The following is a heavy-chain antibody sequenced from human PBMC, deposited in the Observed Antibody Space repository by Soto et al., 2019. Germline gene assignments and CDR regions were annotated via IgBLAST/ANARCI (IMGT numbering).Heavy chain of an antibody. CDR1: GFTFSSYA. J-gene: IGHJ4*02. CDR2: ISGSGGST. D-gene: IGHD6-13*01. Sequence: PGGSLRLSCAASGFTFSSYAMSWVRQAPGKGLEWVSAISGSGGSTYYADSVKGRFTISRDNSKNTLYLQMNSLRAEDTAVYYCAKFITPQLAKQQLWLSPLDYWGQGTLVTVSS. CDR3: AKFITPQLAKQQLWLSPLDY. V-gene: IGHV3-23*01.